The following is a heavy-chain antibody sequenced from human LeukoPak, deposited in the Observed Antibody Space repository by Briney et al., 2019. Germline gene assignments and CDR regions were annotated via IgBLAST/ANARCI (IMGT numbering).Heavy chain of an antibody. V-gene: IGHV1-8*03. D-gene: IGHD1-26*01. CDR3: ASTWEPELPHDAFDI. CDR1: GYTFTSYD. J-gene: IGHJ3*02. Sequence: GASVKVSCKASGYTFTSYDINWLRQATGQGLEWMGWMNPNSGNTGYAQKFQGRVTITRNTSISTAYMELSSLRSEDTAVYYCASTWEPELPHDAFDIWGQGTMVTVSS. CDR2: MNPNSGNT.